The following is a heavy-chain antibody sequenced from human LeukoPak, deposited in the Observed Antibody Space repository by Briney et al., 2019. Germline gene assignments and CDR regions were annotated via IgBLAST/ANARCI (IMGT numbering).Heavy chain of an antibody. J-gene: IGHJ4*02. CDR2: IKQDGSEI. Sequence: GGSLRLSCAASGFTFNTYWMSWARQAPGKGLEWVANIKQDGSEIYYMDSVKGRFTISRDNAKNSLYLQMDSLRAEDTAVYYCARRSGLDYWGQGTLVTVSS. V-gene: IGHV3-7*01. CDR1: GFTFNTYW. CDR3: ARRSGLDY. D-gene: IGHD6-19*01.